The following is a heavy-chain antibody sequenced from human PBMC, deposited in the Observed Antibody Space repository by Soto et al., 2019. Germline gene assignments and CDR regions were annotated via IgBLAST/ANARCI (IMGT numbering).Heavy chain of an antibody. D-gene: IGHD1-1*01. CDR2: ISAHNGNT. CDR3: ARGRYGDY. Sequence: QVHLVQSGAEVKKPGASVKVSCKASGYTFTSYGITWVRQAPGQGLEWRGWISAHNGNTDYARKPQGIVIVTRDTSTSTAYMELRSLRSDDTAVYYCARGRYGDYWGQGALVTVSS. J-gene: IGHJ4*02. V-gene: IGHV1-18*01. CDR1: GYTFTSYG.